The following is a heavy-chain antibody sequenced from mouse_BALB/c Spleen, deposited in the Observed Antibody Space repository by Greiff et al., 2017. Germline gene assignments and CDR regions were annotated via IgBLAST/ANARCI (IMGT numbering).Heavy chain of an antibody. V-gene: IGHV14-1*02. D-gene: IGHD2-1*01. J-gene: IGHJ4*01. Sequence: EVQLQQSGAELVRPGALVKLSCKASGFNIKDYYMHWVKQRPEQGLEWIGWIDPENGNTIYDPKFQGKASITADTSSNTAYLQLSSLTSEDTAVYYCARGDGNYVGKYAMDYWGQGTSVTVSS. CDR2: IDPENGNT. CDR1: GFNIKDYY. CDR3: ARGDGNYVGKYAMDY.